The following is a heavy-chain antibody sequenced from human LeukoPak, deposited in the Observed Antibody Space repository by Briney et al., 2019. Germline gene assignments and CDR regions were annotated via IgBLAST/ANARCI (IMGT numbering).Heavy chain of an antibody. CDR2: VYNTGST. CDR1: GGSMSSENEY. CDR3: ARGGWNKFDY. J-gene: IGHJ4*02. Sequence: SETLSLTCSVSGGSMSSENEYWGWIRQTPGKGLEWIGSVYNTGSTDYNPSLKRRFSISIDTSKNQFSLKLSSVTAADTAVYYCARGGWNKFDYWGQGTLVTVSS. D-gene: IGHD3-22*01. V-gene: IGHV4-39*07.